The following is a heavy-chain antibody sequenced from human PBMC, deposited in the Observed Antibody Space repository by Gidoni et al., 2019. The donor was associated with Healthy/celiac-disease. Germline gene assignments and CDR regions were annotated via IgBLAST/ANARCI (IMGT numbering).Heavy chain of an antibody. CDR1: GFPFSSSG. Sequence: QVQLVESGGGVVQPGRSLRLSCAASGFPFSSSGVHWVRQAPGKGLEGVAVIWEDGSNKYYADSVKGRFTISRDNSKNTLYLQMNSLRAEDTVVYYCARGFAVTTRGGPKGDGMDVWGQGTTVTVSS. V-gene: IGHV3-33*01. CDR2: IWEDGSNK. CDR3: ARGFAVTTRGGPKGDGMDV. J-gene: IGHJ6*02. D-gene: IGHD4-17*01.